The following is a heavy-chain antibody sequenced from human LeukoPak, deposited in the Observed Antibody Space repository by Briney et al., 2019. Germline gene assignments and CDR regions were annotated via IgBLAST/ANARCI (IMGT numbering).Heavy chain of an antibody. D-gene: IGHD3-22*01. CDR2: ISSSGSTI. CDR3: ARVHYYDSSGYYSGYFDY. V-gene: IGHV3-48*03. CDR1: GFTFSSYE. Sequence: PGGSLRLSCAASGFTFSSYEMNWVRQAPGKGLEWVSYISSSGSTIYYADSVKGRFTISRDNAENSLYLQMNSLRAEDTAVYYCARVHYYDSSGYYSGYFDYWGQGTLVTVSS. J-gene: IGHJ4*02.